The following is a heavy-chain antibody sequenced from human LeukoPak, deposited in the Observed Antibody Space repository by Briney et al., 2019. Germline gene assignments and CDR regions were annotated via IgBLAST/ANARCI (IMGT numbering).Heavy chain of an antibody. Sequence: PSETLSLTCTVSGGSISSYYWSRIRQPAGKGLEWIGRIYTSGSTNYNPSLKSRVTISVDKSKNQFSLKLSSVTAADTAVYYCAREGSDYVWGSYTYWGQGTLVTVSS. V-gene: IGHV4-4*07. CDR2: IYTSGST. J-gene: IGHJ4*02. CDR1: GGSISSYY. D-gene: IGHD3-16*01. CDR3: AREGSDYVWGSYTY.